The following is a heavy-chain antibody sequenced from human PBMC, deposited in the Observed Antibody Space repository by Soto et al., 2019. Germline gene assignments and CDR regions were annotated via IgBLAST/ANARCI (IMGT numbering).Heavy chain of an antibody. J-gene: IGHJ4*02. CDR2: IDSDGSST. CDR1: GFTFSSYW. D-gene: IGHD1-1*01. CDR3: AKAISGYNAPLDH. V-gene: IGHV3-74*01. Sequence: PGGSLRLSCAASGFTFSSYWMHWVRQAPGKGLVWVSRIDSDGSSTSYADSVKGRFTTSRDNSKNTLYVQMNSLRIEDTAVYYCAKAISGYNAPLDHWGQGTRVTVSS.